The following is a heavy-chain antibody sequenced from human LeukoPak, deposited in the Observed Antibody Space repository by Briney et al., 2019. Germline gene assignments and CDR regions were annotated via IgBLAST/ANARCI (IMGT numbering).Heavy chain of an antibody. J-gene: IGHJ4*02. V-gene: IGHV4-31*03. Sequence: SQTLSLTCTVSRGSISSAGYYWNWIRQHPEKGLEWIGYIYYSGSTYYNPSLKSRVTISVDTSKNQFSLKLSSVTAADTAVYYCARSRSSSWYSPVDYWGQGTLVTVSS. CDR2: IYYSGST. CDR3: ARSRSSSWYSPVDY. CDR1: RGSISSAGYY. D-gene: IGHD6-13*01.